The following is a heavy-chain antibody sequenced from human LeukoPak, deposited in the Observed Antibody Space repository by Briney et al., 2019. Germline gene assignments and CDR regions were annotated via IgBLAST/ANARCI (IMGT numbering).Heavy chain of an antibody. V-gene: IGHV3-23*01. Sequence: GGSLRLSCVSSGFTFSSYGMSWVRQAPGKGLEWVSTITSGGSIYYADSVKGRFTISRDNSKNTLYLQMNSLRAEDTAVYYCAGGIYAYWGQGTLVTVSS. D-gene: IGHD1-26*01. CDR3: AGGIYAY. J-gene: IGHJ4*02. CDR2: ITSGGSI. CDR1: GFTFSSYG.